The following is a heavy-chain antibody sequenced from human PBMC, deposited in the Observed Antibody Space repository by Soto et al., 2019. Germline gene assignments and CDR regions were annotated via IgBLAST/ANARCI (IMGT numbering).Heavy chain of an antibody. CDR2: ISSSSSTI. CDR3: ARDAQNYYDFYYDMDV. D-gene: IGHD3-3*01. J-gene: IGHJ6*02. Sequence: GSLKLSCAASGFTFSSYSMNWVRQAPGKGLEWVSYISSSSSTIYYADSVKGRFTISRDNAKNSLYLQMNSLRDEDTAVYYCARDAQNYYDFYYDMDVWGQGTTVTVSS. V-gene: IGHV3-48*02. CDR1: GFTFSSYS.